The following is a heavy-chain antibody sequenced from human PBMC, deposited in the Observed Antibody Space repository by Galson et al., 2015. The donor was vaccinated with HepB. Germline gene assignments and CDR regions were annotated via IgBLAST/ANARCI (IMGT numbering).Heavy chain of an antibody. J-gene: IGHJ5*02. V-gene: IGHV3-7*04. CDR3: AGAEWLA. D-gene: IGHD6-19*01. CDR1: GFTFSDYW. Sequence: SLRLSCAASGFTFSDYWMTWVRQAPGKGLEWVASIKPDGSEEYYVDSVKGRFTISRDNAKSSLYVQMNSLRVEDTAVYYCAGAEWLAWGQGTLVTVSS. CDR2: IKPDGSEE.